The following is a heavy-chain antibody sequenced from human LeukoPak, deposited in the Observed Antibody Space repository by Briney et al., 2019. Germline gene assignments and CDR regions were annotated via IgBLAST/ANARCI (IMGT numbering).Heavy chain of an antibody. CDR1: GGSVNKDY. CDR3: ARSGLPTVLYLD. CDR2: LNRSAHT. D-gene: IGHD4-11*01. V-gene: IGHV4-34*01. J-gene: IGHJ4*02. Sequence: SETLSLTCGVAGGSVNKDYCASIRQPPGKGLGWIGELNRSAHTNYNPSLNSPVTLPVGTSMSQFSLKLSSVPPADTAVYFCARSGLPTVLYLDWGEGTVVTLS.